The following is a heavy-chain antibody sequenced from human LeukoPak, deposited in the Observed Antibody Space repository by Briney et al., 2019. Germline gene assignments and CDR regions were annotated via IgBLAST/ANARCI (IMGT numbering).Heavy chain of an antibody. Sequence: SETLSLTCTVSGGSITTYYWSWIRQPPGKGLEWIGYIYYSGSTSYNPSLKSRVTISVDTSKNQFSLNLSSVTAADTAVYYCARRAASRSWGDFDYWGQGTLVTVSS. D-gene: IGHD6-13*01. V-gene: IGHV4-59*08. CDR2: IYYSGST. CDR3: ARRAASRSWGDFDY. CDR1: GGSITTYY. J-gene: IGHJ4*02.